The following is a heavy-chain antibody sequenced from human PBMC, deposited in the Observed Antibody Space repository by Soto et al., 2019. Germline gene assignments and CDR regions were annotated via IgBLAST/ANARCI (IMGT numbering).Heavy chain of an antibody. CDR2: IKSKTDGGTT. CDR3: TTDHGSGWYRHKPKISRNYYYGMDV. CDR1: GFTFSNAW. V-gene: IGHV3-15*07. J-gene: IGHJ6*02. D-gene: IGHD6-19*01. Sequence: EVQLVESGGGLVKPGGSLRLSCAASGFTFSNAWMNWVRQAPGKGLEWVGRIKSKTDGGTTDYAAPGKGRFTISRDDSTITPYLQMNSLKTEDTAVYYGTTDHGSGWYRHKPKISRNYYYGMDVWGQGTTVTVSS.